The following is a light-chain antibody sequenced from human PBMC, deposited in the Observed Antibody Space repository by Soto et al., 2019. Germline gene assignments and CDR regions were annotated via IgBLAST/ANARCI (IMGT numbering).Light chain of an antibody. CDR1: QSLLHSNGYNY. CDR2: LGS. J-gene: IGKJ1*01. V-gene: IGKV2-28*01. CDR3: VQAIQSPPWT. Sequence: DIVVTQSPLTLPVTPGETASISCRSSQSLLHSNGYNYLDWYLQKPGQSPQLLIYLGSNRASGVPDRFSGSGSGTDFTLKISRVEAEDVGVYYCVQAIQSPPWTFGQVTKVEIK.